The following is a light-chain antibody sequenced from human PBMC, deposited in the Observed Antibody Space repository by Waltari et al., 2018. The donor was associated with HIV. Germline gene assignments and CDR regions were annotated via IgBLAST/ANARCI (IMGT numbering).Light chain of an antibody. V-gene: IGKV1-5*03. CDR3: QQYNVYPWT. CDR2: RAS. J-gene: IGKJ1*01. CDR1: ANICNW. Sequence: DIEMTQSPSTLSASVGDTVTNTCRTSANICNWLAWYQMKPGKAPDLLIYRASTLKSGVPSRFSGRGSGTESALTVRGLQPDDLGTFFCQQYNVYPWTVGQGTRVDLK.